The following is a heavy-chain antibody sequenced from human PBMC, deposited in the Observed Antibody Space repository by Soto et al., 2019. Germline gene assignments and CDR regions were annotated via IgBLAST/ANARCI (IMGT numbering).Heavy chain of an antibody. CDR2: ISSSSSYT. D-gene: IGHD3-22*01. CDR3: AGGSYYDSSGYPNDAFDI. CDR1: VFTSSDDY. J-gene: IGHJ3*02. Sequence: GGTLRLSCAASVFTSSDDYMSWIRHAPVKVVKWVSYISSSSSYTNYADSVKGRFTISRDNAKNSLYLQMNSLRAEDTAVYYCAGGSYYDSSGYPNDAFDIWGQGTMVTVSS. V-gene: IGHV3-11*06.